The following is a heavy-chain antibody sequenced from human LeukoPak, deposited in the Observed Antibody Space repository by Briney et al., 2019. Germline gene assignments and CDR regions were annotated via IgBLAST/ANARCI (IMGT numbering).Heavy chain of an antibody. Sequence: GGSLRLSCAASGFTFSDYYMSWIRQAPGKGLEWVSYISSSGSTIYYADSVKGRFTISRDNAKNTLYLQMNSLRAEDTAVYYCGREILEPGKTLTYWGQGSLITVSS. V-gene: IGHV3-11*04. CDR3: GREILEPGKTLTY. D-gene: IGHD1-14*01. J-gene: IGHJ4*02. CDR2: ISSSGSTI. CDR1: GFTFSDYY.